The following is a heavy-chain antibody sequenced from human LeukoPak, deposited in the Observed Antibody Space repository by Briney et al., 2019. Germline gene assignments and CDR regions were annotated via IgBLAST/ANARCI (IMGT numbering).Heavy chain of an antibody. CDR3: ARPARIGLWSLYYFDY. V-gene: IGHV1-69*13. CDR2: IIPIFGTA. D-gene: IGHD3-10*01. CDR1: GGTFSSHA. Sequence: SVKVSCKASGGTFSSHAISWVRQAPGQGLEWMGGIIPIFGTANYAQKFQGRVTITADESTSTAYMELSSLRSEDTAVYYCARPARIGLWSLYYFDYWGQGTLVTVSS. J-gene: IGHJ4*02.